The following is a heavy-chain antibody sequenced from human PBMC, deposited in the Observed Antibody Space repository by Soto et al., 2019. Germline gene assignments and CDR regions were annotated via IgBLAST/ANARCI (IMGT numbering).Heavy chain of an antibody. V-gene: IGHV3-23*01. CDR2: ISGSGGST. D-gene: IGHD2-2*01. Sequence: GGSLRLSCAASGFTFSSYAMSWVRQAPGKGLEWVSAISGSGGSTYYADSVMGRFTISRDNSKNTLYLQMNSLRAEDTAVYYCAKTNNIVVVPAAPGYAFDIWGQGTMVTVSS. CDR1: GFTFSSYA. J-gene: IGHJ3*02. CDR3: AKTNNIVVVPAAPGYAFDI.